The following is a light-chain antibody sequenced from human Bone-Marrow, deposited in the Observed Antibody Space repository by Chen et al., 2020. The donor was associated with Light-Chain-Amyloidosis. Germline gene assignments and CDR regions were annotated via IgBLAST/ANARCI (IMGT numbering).Light chain of an antibody. CDR1: NIGSTI. Sequence: SYVLTQPSSVSVAPGQTATIACGGNNIGSTIVHWYQQTPGQAPLLVVYDDSDRPSGIPERLSGSNSGNTATLTIRRVEAGDEADYYCQVWERSSDRPVFGGGTKLTVL. V-gene: IGLV3-21*02. CDR2: DDS. CDR3: QVWERSSDRPV. J-gene: IGLJ3*02.